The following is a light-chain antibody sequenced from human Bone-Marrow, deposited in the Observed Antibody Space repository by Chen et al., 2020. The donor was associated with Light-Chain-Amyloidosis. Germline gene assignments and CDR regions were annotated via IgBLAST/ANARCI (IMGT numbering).Light chain of an antibody. Sequence: EIFFTQSPGTLSLSPGEGANLSCRASQTISSNYLTWYQQKFGQAPRLLIYGSSSRATGIPDRFTGSGSGTDFTLTINRLEPEDFAMYYCQQYGTSPLTFGEGTKVEIK. CDR2: GSS. V-gene: IGKV3-20*01. CDR3: QQYGTSPLT. CDR1: QTISSNY. J-gene: IGKJ4*01.